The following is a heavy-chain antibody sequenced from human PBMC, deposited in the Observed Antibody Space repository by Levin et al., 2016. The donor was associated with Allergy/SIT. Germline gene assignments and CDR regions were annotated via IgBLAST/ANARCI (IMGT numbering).Heavy chain of an antibody. J-gene: IGHJ4*02. D-gene: IGHD3-22*01. CDR1: GGSFSGYY. V-gene: IGHV4-34*01. CDR2: INHSGST. CDR3: ARGGSVRLYYYDSSRLYYFDY. Sequence: SETLSLTCAVYGGSFSGYYWSWIRQPPGKGLEWIGEINHSGSTNYNPSLKSRVTISVDTSKNQFSLKLSSVTAADTAVYYCARGGSVRLYYYDSSRLYYFDYWGQGTLVTVSS.